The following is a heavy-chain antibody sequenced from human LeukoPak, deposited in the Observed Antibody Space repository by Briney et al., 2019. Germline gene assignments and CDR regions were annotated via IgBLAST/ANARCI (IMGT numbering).Heavy chain of an antibody. V-gene: IGHV3-23*01. CDR2: ISGSGGST. J-gene: IGHJ4*02. CDR3: AKDGGYYYDSSGYLWDFDY. CDR1: GFTFSSYA. D-gene: IGHD3-22*01. Sequence: PGGSLRLSCAASGFTFSSYAMSWVRQAPGKGLEWVSAISGSGGSTYYADSVKGRFTISRDNSKNTLYLQMNSLRAEDTAVYYCAKDGGYYYDSSGYLWDFDYWGQGTLVTVSS.